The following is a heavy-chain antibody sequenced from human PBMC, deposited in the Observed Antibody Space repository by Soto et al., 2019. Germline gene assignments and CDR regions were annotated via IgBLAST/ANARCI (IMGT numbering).Heavy chain of an antibody. J-gene: IGHJ4*02. Sequence: EVQLVESGGGLVQPGGSLRLSCAASGFTVSSNYMSWVRQAPGKGLEWVSVINSGGRTYYADSVKGRFIISRDNYKNTLYLQMNRLGAEDTAVYYCARSVVTIPYFDYWGQGTLVSVSS. CDR1: GFTVSSNY. CDR3: ARSVVTIPYFDY. D-gene: IGHD2-15*01. CDR2: INSGGRT. V-gene: IGHV3-66*01.